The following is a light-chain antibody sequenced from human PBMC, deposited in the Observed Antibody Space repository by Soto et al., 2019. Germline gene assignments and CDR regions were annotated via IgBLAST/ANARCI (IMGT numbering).Light chain of an antibody. V-gene: IGKV1-8*01. CDR3: QQADSFPIT. J-gene: IGKJ5*01. CDR1: QGISSY. Sequence: AIRMTQSPSSFSASTGDRVTITCRASQGISSYLAWYQQKPGKAPKLLIYAASTLQSGVPSRFSGYGSGTDFTLSISSLQPEDFATYYCQQADSFPITFGQGTRLEIK. CDR2: AAS.